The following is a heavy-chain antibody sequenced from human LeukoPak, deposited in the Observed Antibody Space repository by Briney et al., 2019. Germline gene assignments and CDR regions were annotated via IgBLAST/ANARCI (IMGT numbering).Heavy chain of an antibody. J-gene: IGHJ4*02. D-gene: IGHD3-16*01. Sequence: GGSLRLSCAASGFTFSNHWMYWVRQGPGQGLVWISDIDTDASSTNYADSVKGRFTISRDNAKNTLYLQMNSLGAADTDVYYCVRALGDYWGQGDYWGQGTLVTVSS. V-gene: IGHV3-74*01. CDR1: GFTFSNHW. CDR3: VRALGDYWGQGDY. CDR2: IDTDASST.